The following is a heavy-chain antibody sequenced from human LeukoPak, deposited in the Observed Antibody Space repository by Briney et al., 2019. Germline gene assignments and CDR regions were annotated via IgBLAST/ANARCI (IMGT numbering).Heavy chain of an antibody. CDR1: GFTVSSSY. Sequence: GGSLRLSCAASGFTVSSSYMNWVRQAPGKGLEWVSVIYSGGSTYYADSVKGRFTISRNNSKNTLYLQMNSLRAEDTAVYYCARVDRSSRWFDPWGQGTLVTVSS. CDR2: IYSGGST. D-gene: IGHD6-13*01. J-gene: IGHJ5*02. V-gene: IGHV3-53*01. CDR3: ARVDRSSRWFDP.